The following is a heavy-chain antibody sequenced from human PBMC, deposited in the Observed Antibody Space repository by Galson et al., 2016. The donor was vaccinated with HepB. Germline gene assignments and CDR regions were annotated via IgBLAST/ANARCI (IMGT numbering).Heavy chain of an antibody. Sequence: SLRLSCAASGFTFGDYAMSWFRQAPGKGPEWVGFIRREAYGGTTECAASVRGRFTISRDDSKSIAYLQMSSLKSEDTAVYYCTRAGQTRGWYGGEFGYWGQGTMVTVSS. J-gene: IGHJ4*02. V-gene: IGHV3-49*03. CDR1: GFTFGDYA. CDR3: TRAGQTRGWYGGEFGY. CDR2: IRREAYGGTT. D-gene: IGHD6-19*01.